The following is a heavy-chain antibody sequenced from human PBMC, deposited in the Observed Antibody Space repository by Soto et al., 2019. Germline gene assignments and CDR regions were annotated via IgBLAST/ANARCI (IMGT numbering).Heavy chain of an antibody. CDR2: IYYNGSA. Sequence: QVQLQESGPGLVKPSETLSLTGTVSGGFKASYYWSWIRQPPGKGLEWIGYIYYNGSANYNPSLKSRVTISVDTSKNQFSLRLRSVTAADTAVYFCARSRGFGVVPYYYGMDVWGQGTTVTVSS. D-gene: IGHD3-3*01. CDR3: ARSRGFGVVPYYYGMDV. CDR1: GGFKASYY. J-gene: IGHJ6*02. V-gene: IGHV4-59*01.